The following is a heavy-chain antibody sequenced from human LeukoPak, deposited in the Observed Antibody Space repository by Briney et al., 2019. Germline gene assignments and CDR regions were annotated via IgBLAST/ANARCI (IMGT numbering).Heavy chain of an antibody. V-gene: IGHV4-34*01. CDR2: INHSGST. CDR1: GGSFSGYY. J-gene: IGHJ6*03. Sequence: SETLSLTCAVYGGSFSGYYWSWIRQPPGKGLAWIGKINHSGSTNYKPSLKSRVTISVDTSKNQFSLKLSTVTAADTAVYDCARGRGYDSSGCYRYYYYYMDVWGKGTTVTVSS. D-gene: IGHD3-22*01. CDR3: ARGRGYDSSGCYRYYYYYMDV.